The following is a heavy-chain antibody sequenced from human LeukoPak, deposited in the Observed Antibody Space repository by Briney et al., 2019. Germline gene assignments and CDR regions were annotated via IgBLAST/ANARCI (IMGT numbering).Heavy chain of an antibody. Sequence: GGSLRLSCAASGFTFSSYGMHWVRQAPGKGLEWVAVIWYDGSNKYYGDSVKGRFTSSRDNSKDTLYLQMNSLRGEETAVYYCASPQPGGRFWEWFHNWFDAWGQGTLVTVSS. V-gene: IGHV3-33*01. J-gene: IGHJ5*02. CDR2: IWYDGSNK. CDR1: GFTFSSYG. D-gene: IGHD3-3*01. CDR3: ASPQPGGRFWEWFHNWFDA.